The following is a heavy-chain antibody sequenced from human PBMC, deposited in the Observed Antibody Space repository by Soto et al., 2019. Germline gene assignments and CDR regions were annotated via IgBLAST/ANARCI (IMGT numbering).Heavy chain of an antibody. CDR3: AKASRPRLDFDY. V-gene: IGHV3-30*18. Sequence: PGGSLRLSCAASGFTFSSYGMHWVRQAPGKGLEWVAVISYDGSNKYYADSVKGRFTISRDNSKNTLYLQMNSLRAEDTAVYYCAKASRPRLDFDYWGQGTLVTVSS. CDR2: ISYDGSNK. CDR1: GFTFSSYG. J-gene: IGHJ4*02. D-gene: IGHD6-6*01.